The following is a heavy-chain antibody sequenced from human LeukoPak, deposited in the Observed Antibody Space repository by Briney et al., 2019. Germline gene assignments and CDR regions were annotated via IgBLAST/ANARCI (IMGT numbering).Heavy chain of an antibody. CDR1: GGSIGWDY. D-gene: IGHD3-22*01. CDR3: WREEYFQDSNGYSYYFHS. J-gene: IGHJ4*02. V-gene: IGHV4-4*07. Sequence: SETLSLTCTVSGGSIGWDYWSWVRQSAGKGLEWICRIYKSGSTNYNPYFRSRVTMSVDTSKNQFSLNVTSVTAADTAVYYCWREEYFQDSNGYSYYFHSWGQGSLVTVSS. CDR2: IYKSGST.